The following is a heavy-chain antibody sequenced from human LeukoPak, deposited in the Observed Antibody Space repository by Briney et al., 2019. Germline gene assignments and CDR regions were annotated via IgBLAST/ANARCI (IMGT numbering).Heavy chain of an antibody. D-gene: IGHD2-2*01. CDR2: ISSSSSYI. V-gene: IGHV3-21*01. CDR3: ARDWDDCSSTSCPFDY. CDR1: GFTFSSYS. J-gene: IGHJ4*02. Sequence: GGSLRLSCAASGFTFSSYSMNWVRQAPGKGLEWVSSISSSSSYIYYADSVKGRFTISRDNAKNSLYLQMNSLRAEDTAVYYCARDWDDCSSTSCPFDYWGQGTLVTVSS.